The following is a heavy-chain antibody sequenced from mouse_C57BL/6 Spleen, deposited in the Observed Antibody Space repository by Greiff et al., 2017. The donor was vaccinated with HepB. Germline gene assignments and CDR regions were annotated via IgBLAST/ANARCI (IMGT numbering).Heavy chain of an antibody. J-gene: IGHJ4*01. Sequence: VQLQQSGAELVKPGASVKLSCTASGFNIKDYYMHWVKQRTEQGLEWIGRIDPEDGETKYAPKFKGKATITADTSSNTAYLQLSSLTSEDTAVYYCAIERSGSYTYYYAMGDWGQGTSVTVSS. CDR3: AIERSGSYTYYYAMGD. D-gene: IGHD1-1*02. CDR1: GFNIKDYY. V-gene: IGHV14-2*01. CDR2: IDPEDGET.